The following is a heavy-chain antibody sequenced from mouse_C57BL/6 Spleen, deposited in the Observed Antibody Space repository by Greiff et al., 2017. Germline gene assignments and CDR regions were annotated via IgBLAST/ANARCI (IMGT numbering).Heavy chain of an antibody. CDR2: IYPRSGNT. J-gene: IGHJ2*01. V-gene: IGHV1-81*01. D-gene: IGHD4-1*01. CDR1: GYTFTSYG. CDR3: AREGAGTDPFDY. Sequence: VKLMESGAELARPGASVKLSCKASGYTFTSYGISWVKQRTGQGLEWIGEIYPRSGNTYYNEKFKSKATLTADKSSSTAYMELRSLTSEDSAVYFCAREGAGTDPFDYWGQGTTLTVSS.